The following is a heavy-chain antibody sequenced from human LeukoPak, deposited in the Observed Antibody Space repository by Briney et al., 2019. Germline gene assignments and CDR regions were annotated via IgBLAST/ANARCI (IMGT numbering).Heavy chain of an antibody. CDR3: ARVSREYYYDSSGYAIDY. V-gene: IGHV3-21*01. Sequence: GGSLRLSCAASGFTFSSYSMNWVRQAPGKGLEWVSSISSSSSYIYYADSVKGRSTISRDNAKNSLYLQMNSLRAEDTAVYYCARVSREYYYDSSGYAIDYWGQGTLVTVSS. D-gene: IGHD3-22*01. CDR1: GFTFSSYS. CDR2: ISSSSSYI. J-gene: IGHJ4*02.